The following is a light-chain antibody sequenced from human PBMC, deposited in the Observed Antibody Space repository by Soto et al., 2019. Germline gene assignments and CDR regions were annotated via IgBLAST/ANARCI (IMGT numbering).Light chain of an antibody. CDR3: AAWDDSPNGPV. CDR2: QDS. Sequence: SYELTQPPSVSVSPGQTASITCSGDKLGDKYACWYQQKPGQSPVLVIYQDSKRPSGIPERFSGSKSGTSASLAISGLQSEDEADYFCAAWDDSPNGPVFGGGTKLTVL. V-gene: IGLV3-1*01. J-gene: IGLJ3*02. CDR1: KLGDKY.